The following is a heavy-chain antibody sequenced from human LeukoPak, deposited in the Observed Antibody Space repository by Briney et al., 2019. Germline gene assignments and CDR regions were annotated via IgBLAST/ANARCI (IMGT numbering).Heavy chain of an antibody. Sequence: GGSLRLSCVASGFTFSSYAMHWVRQAPGKGLEWVAVISYDGSNKYYADSVKGRFTISRDNSKNTLYLQMNSLRAEDTAVYYCARGSMAVYYYDSSGYFPWYYWGQGTLVTVSS. D-gene: IGHD3-22*01. J-gene: IGHJ4*02. CDR3: ARGSMAVYYYDSSGYFPWYY. V-gene: IGHV3-30-3*01. CDR1: GFTFSSYA. CDR2: ISYDGSNK.